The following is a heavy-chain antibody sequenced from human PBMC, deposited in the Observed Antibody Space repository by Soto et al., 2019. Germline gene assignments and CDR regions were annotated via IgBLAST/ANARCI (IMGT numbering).Heavy chain of an antibody. CDR1: GGSISSSSYY. V-gene: IGHV4-39*01. CDR3: ARLEYYYYGMDV. CDR2: IYYSGST. Sequence: PSETLSLTCTVSGGSISSSSYYWGWIRQPPGKGLEWIGSIYYSGSTYYNPSLKSRVTISVDTSKNQFSLKLSSVTAADTAVYYCARLEYYYYGMDVWGQGTTVTVSS. J-gene: IGHJ6*02.